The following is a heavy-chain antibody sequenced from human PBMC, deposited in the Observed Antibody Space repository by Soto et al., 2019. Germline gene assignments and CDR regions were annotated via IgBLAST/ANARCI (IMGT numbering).Heavy chain of an antibody. Sequence: SETLSLTCGVSGGSISGSYWWNWVRQPPGKGLEWMGEINHSGSTNYNPSLKSRVTISVDTSKNQFSLKLSSVTAADTAVYYYARIGSLLNYYYYGMDVWGQGATVTVSS. CDR1: GGSISGSYW. CDR3: ARIGSLLNYYYYGMDV. V-gene: IGHV4-4*02. J-gene: IGHJ6*02. CDR2: INHSGST. D-gene: IGHD4-17*01.